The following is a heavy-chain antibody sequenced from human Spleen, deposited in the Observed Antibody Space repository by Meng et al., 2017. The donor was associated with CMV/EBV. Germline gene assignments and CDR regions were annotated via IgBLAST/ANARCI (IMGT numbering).Heavy chain of an antibody. CDR1: GGSISNTNDY. CDR2: IYYSGST. Sequence: SETLSLTCSVSGGSISNTNDYWGWIRQPPGKGLEWIGSIYYSGSTYYNPSLKSRVTISVDTSKNQFSLKLSSVTAADTAVYYCAANAHWGQGTLVTVSS. V-gene: IGHV4-39*01. CDR3: AANAH. J-gene: IGHJ4*02. D-gene: IGHD1-1*01.